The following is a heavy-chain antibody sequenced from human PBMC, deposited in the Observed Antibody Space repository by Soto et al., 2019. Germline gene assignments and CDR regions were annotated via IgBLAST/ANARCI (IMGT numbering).Heavy chain of an antibody. CDR3: ANLDMITFGGVIGPNDEFDI. Sequence: SETLSLTCAVYGGSFSGYYWTWIRQPPGTGLEWIGEINHSGSTNYNPSLKSRVTISVDTSKNQFSLKLSSVTAADTAVYYCANLDMITFGGVIGPNDEFDIWGQGTMVTVSS. D-gene: IGHD3-16*02. J-gene: IGHJ3*02. CDR2: INHSGST. CDR1: GGSFSGYY. V-gene: IGHV4-34*01.